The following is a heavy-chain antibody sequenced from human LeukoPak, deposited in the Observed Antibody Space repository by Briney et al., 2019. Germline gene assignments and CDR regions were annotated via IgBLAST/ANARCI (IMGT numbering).Heavy chain of an antibody. CDR3: ARGSSWYLGDFDL. J-gene: IGHJ2*01. Sequence: SETLSLTCTVSGGSISSYYWSWIRQPPGKGLEWIGYIYYSGSTNYNLSLKSRVTISVDTSKNQFSLKLSSVTAADTAVYYCARGSSWYLGDFDLWGRGTLVTVSS. CDR2: IYYSGST. V-gene: IGHV4-59*01. D-gene: IGHD6-13*01. CDR1: GGSISSYY.